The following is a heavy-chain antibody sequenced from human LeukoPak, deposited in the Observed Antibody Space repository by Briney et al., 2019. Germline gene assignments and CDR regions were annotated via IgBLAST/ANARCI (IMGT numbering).Heavy chain of an antibody. Sequence: ASVKVSCKASGYTFTGYYMHWVRQAPGQGLEWIGWINPNSGGTNYAQKFQGRVTMTRDTSISTAYMELSRLRSDDTAVYYCARALTTATTISMYWGQGTLVTVSS. D-gene: IGHD4-17*01. CDR2: INPNSGGT. J-gene: IGHJ4*02. V-gene: IGHV1-2*02. CDR3: ARALTTATTISMY. CDR1: GYTFTGYY.